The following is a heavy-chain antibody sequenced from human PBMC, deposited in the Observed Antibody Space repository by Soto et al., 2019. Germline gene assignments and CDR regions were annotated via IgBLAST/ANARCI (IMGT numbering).Heavy chain of an antibody. D-gene: IGHD2-2*03. CDR1: GFTFSSYG. V-gene: IGHV3-30*18. J-gene: IGHJ6*02. Sequence: GSLRLSCAASGFTFSSYGMHWVRQAPGKGLEWVAVISYDGSNKYYADSVKGRFTISRDNSKNTLYLQMNSLRAEDTAVYYCAKERRWIKLFYYYGMDVWGQGTTVTVSS. CDR3: AKERRWIKLFYYYGMDV. CDR2: ISYDGSNK.